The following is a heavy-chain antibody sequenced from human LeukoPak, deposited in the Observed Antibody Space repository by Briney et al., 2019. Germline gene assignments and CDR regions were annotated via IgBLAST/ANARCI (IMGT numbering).Heavy chain of an antibody. CDR3: ARDGPPTGAGDFDY. Sequence: KPGGSLRLSCAASGFTFSSYSMNWVRQAPGKGLEWVSSISSSSSYIYYADSVKGRFTISRDNAKNSLYLQMNSLRAEDTAVYYCARDGPPTGAGDFDYWGQGTPVTVSS. J-gene: IGHJ4*02. CDR1: GFTFSSYS. V-gene: IGHV3-21*01. CDR2: ISSSSSYI. D-gene: IGHD3-10*01.